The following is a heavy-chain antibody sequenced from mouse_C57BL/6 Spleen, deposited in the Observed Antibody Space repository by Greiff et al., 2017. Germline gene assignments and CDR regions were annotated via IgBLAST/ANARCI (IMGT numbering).Heavy chain of an antibody. CDR1: GFTFSSYA. CDR3: AREDYYGSSRGFDY. Sequence: EVHLVESGGGLVKPGGSLKLSCAASGFTFSSYAMSWVRQTPEKRLEWVATISDGGSYTYYPDNVKGRVTISRDNAKNNLYLQMSHLKSEDTAMYYCAREDYYGSSRGFDYWGQGTTLTVSS. CDR2: ISDGGSYT. D-gene: IGHD1-1*01. V-gene: IGHV5-4*01. J-gene: IGHJ2*01.